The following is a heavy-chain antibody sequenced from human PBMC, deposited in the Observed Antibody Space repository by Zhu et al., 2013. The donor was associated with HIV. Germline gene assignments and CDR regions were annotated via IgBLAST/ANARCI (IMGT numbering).Heavy chain of an antibody. J-gene: IGHJ4*02. CDR1: GGSIRSSSYY. CDR2: MYYRGNT. Sequence: QVQLQESGPGVVKPSETLSLTCTVSGGSIRSSSYYWGWIRQPPGKGLEWIGSMYYRGNTYYNPSLKSRATISVDTSKNQFSLKLSSVTAADTAVYYCARDSSGYYARPDFWGQGTLVTVSS. V-gene: IGHV4-39*07. CDR3: ARDSSGYYARPDF. D-gene: IGHD3-22*01.